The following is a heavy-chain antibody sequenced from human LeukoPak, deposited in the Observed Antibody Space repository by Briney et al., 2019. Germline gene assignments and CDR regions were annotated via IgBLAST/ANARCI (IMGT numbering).Heavy chain of an antibody. CDR2: ISGDGDAT. CDR1: GSTFSSYL. Sequence: PGGSLRFSWEASGSTFSSYLMHWARQAPGKGLEYISGISGDGDATHYANSLKGRFTISRDNSKNMLYLQMGSLRVEDMAVYYRARDYSSGWALDYWGQGTLVTVSS. J-gene: IGHJ4*02. V-gene: IGHV3-64*01. D-gene: IGHD6-19*01. CDR3: ARDYSSGWALDY.